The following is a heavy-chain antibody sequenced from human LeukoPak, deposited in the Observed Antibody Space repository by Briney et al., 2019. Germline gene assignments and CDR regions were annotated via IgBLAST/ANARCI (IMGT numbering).Heavy chain of an antibody. CDR2: IYSGGST. D-gene: IGHD3-22*01. J-gene: IGHJ3*02. CDR1: GFTVSSNY. Sequence: PGGSLRLSCAASGFTVSSNYMSWVRQAPGKGLEWVSVIYSGGSTYYADSVKGRFTISRDNSKNTLYLQMNSLRAEDTAVYYCAREISYDSSGYYYPDAFDIWGQGTMVTVSS. V-gene: IGHV3-53*01. CDR3: AREISYDSSGYYYPDAFDI.